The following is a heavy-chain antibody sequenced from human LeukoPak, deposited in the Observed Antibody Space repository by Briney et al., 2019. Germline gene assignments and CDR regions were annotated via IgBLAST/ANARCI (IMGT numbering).Heavy chain of an antibody. Sequence: GGSLRLSCAASGFTFSGYAMSWVRQAPGKGLEWVSAISGSGGSTYYADSVKGRFTISRDSSKNTLYLQMNSLRAEDTAVYYCAKDSRGSSGWYDWFDPWGQGTLVTVSS. CDR3: AKDSRGSSGWYDWFDP. V-gene: IGHV3-23*01. D-gene: IGHD6-19*01. CDR2: ISGSGGST. J-gene: IGHJ5*02. CDR1: GFTFSGYA.